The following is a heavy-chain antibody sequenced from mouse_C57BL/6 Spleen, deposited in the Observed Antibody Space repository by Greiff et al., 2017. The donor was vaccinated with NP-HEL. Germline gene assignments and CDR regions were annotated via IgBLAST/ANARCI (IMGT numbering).Heavy chain of an antibody. CDR2: INSDGGST. V-gene: IGHV5-2*01. J-gene: IGHJ1*03. D-gene: IGHD2-2*01. CDR1: EYEFPSHD. Sequence: EVKVVESGGGLVQPGESLKLSCESNEYEFPSHDMSWVRKTPEKRLELVAAINSDGGSTYYPDTMERRFIISRDNTKKTLYLQMSSLRSEDTALYYCARGVTTEGWYFDVWGTGTTVTVSS. CDR3: ARGVTTEGWYFDV.